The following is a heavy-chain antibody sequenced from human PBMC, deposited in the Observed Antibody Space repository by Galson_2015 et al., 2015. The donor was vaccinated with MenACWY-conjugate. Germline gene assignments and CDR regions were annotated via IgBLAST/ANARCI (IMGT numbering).Heavy chain of an antibody. D-gene: IGHD1-26*01. CDR3: AKDMASIVGATTADDYYYYGMDV. J-gene: IGHJ6*02. V-gene: IGHV3-9*01. Sequence: SLRLSCAASGFTFDDYAMHWVRQAPGKGLEWVSGISWNSGSIGYADSVKGRFTISRDNAKNSLYLQMNGLRAEDTALYYCAKDMASIVGATTADDYYYYGMDVWGQGTTVTVSS. CDR1: GFTFDDYA. CDR2: ISWNSGSI.